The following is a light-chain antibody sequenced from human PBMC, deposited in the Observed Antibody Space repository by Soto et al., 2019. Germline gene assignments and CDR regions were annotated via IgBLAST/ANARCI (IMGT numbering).Light chain of an antibody. CDR1: QSVSNSY. CDR2: GAS. J-gene: IGKJ1*01. Sequence: EIVLTQPPGTLSLSPGERATLSCRASQSVSNSYLAWYQQKPGQAPRLLIYGASSRATGIPDRFSGSGSGTDFALTISRLEPEDFAVYHCQQYGGSPWTFGQGT. V-gene: IGKV3-20*01. CDR3: QQYGGSPWT.